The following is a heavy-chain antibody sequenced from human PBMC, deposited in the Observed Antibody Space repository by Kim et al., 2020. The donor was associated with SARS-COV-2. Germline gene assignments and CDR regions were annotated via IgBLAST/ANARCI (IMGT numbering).Heavy chain of an antibody. CDR2: IYYSGST. Sequence: SETLSLTCTVSGGSISSSSYYWGWIRQPPGKGLEWIGSIYYSGSTYYNPSLKSRVTISVDTSKNQFSLKLSSVTAADTAVYYCARPGLRPGSMVRGVTDIWGQGTMVTVSS. D-gene: IGHD3-10*01. J-gene: IGHJ3*02. CDR3: ARPGLRPGSMVRGVTDI. V-gene: IGHV4-39*01. CDR1: GGSISSSSYY.